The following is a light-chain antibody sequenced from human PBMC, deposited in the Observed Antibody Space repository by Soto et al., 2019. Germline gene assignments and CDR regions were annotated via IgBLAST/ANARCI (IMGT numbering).Light chain of an antibody. CDR1: QDINKF. CDR3: QQLKTYPYT. J-gene: IGKJ2*01. Sequence: IPLTQSPSSLSASVGDRVTLTCRASQDINKFLAWFQQTPGKAPKLLVYSASTLHSGVPSRFSGSGSGTDFALTISSLQPEDFANYYCQQLKTYPYTFGQGTRLDIK. CDR2: SAS. V-gene: IGKV1-9*01.